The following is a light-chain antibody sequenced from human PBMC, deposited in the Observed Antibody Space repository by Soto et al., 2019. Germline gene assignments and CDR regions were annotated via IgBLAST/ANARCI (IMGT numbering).Light chain of an antibody. CDR2: DAS. Sequence: EIVLTQSPATLSLSAGERATLSCRASQSVSSYLAWYQQKPGQAPRLLIYDASNRATGIPARFSGSGSGTDFPLTISSLEPEDFAVYYCQQRSNRPPRETLGGGTKVDIK. CDR1: QSVSSY. J-gene: IGKJ4*01. CDR3: QQRSNRPPRET. V-gene: IGKV3-11*01.